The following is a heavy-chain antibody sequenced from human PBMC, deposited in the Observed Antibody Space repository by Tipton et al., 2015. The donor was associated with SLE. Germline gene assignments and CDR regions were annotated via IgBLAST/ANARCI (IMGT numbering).Heavy chain of an antibody. D-gene: IGHD4-17*01. CDR2: IYHSGST. CDR1: GGSISSGGYS. CDR3: ARVAGDHDAFDI. J-gene: IGHJ3*02. V-gene: IGHV4-30-2*01. Sequence: LRLSCTVSGGSISSGGYSWSWIRQPPGKGLEWIGYIYHSGSTYYNPSLKSRVTISVDTSKNQFSLKLSSVTAADTAVYYCARVAGDHDAFDIWGQGTMVTVSS.